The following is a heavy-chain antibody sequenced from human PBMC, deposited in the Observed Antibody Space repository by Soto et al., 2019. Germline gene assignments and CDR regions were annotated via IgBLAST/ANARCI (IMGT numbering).Heavy chain of an antibody. V-gene: IGHV4-34*01. D-gene: IGHD4-17*01. CDR1: GGSFSGYY. CDR3: ARDTGQGYWFDP. J-gene: IGHJ5*02. CDR2: INHSGST. Sequence: PSETLSLTCAVYGGSFSGYYLSWIRQPPGKGLEWIGEINHSGSTNYNPSLKGRVTMSIDTSKNEFSLKLSSVTAADTAVYYCARDTGQGYWFDPWGQGTLVTVSS.